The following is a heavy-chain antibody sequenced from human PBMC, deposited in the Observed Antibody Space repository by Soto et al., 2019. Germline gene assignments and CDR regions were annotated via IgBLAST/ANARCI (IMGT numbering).Heavy chain of an antibody. V-gene: IGHV3-66*01. CDR1: GFTVSSNY. CDR3: ASGTTLDYFDY. D-gene: IGHD1-1*01. Sequence: GGSLRLSCAASGFTVSSNYMSWVRQAPGKGLEWVSVIYSGGSTYYADSVKGRFTISRDNSKNTLYLQMNSLRAEDTAVYYCASGTTLDYFDYWGQGTLVTVSS. J-gene: IGHJ4*02. CDR2: IYSGGST.